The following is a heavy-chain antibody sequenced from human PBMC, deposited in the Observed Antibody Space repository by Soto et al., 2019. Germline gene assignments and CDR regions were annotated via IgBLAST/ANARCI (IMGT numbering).Heavy chain of an antibody. CDR1: GGSISSSSYY. D-gene: IGHD4-4*01. CDR3: ARRRWVYRVDY. CDR2: IYYSGST. Sequence: QLQLQESGPGLVKPSETLSLTCTVSGGSISSSSYYWGWIRQPPGKGLEWIGSIYYSGSTYYNPSLKSRVTISVDTSKNQFSLKLSSVTAADTAVYYCARRRWVYRVDYWGQGTLVTVSS. J-gene: IGHJ4*02. V-gene: IGHV4-39*01.